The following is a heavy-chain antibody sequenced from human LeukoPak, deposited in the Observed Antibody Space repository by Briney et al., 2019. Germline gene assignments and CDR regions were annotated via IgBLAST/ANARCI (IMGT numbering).Heavy chain of an antibody. D-gene: IGHD2-2*02. V-gene: IGHV3-23*01. CDR1: GFTFRNYS. CDR3: AKARSGSSSSCYNY. Sequence: GGSLRLFCAASGFTFRNYSMNWVRQAPGKGLEWVSGISDSGGTTDYADSVKGRFAISRDNSNNTLYLQMNSLRAEDTAVYYCAKARSGSSSSCYNYWGQGTLVTVSS. J-gene: IGHJ4*02. CDR2: ISDSGGTT.